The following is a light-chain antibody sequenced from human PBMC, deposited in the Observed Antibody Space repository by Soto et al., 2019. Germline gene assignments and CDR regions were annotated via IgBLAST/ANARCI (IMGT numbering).Light chain of an antibody. Sequence: EVVMTQSPATLSASPGERVTLSCRASQNLGSSLAWYQQRPGQAPRLLLYGGSTRATGIPARFSGSGSGTEFTVTISSLQSEDFAVYYCQQRAKWPSTFGPGTKVE. V-gene: IGKV3-15*01. CDR1: QNLGSS. J-gene: IGKJ2*02. CDR2: GGS. CDR3: QQRAKWPST.